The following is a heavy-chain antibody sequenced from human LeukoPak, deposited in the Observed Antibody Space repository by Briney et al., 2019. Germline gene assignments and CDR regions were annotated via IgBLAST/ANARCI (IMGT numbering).Heavy chain of an antibody. J-gene: IGHJ3*02. D-gene: IGHD2-15*01. CDR2: IDSGDRT. CDR1: GFSVSSNS. CDR3: ARAPGYCSGTSCQRDDAFDI. Sequence: GGSLRLSCAASGFSVSSNSMSWVRQAPGKGLEWVSVIDSGDRTYYADSVKGRFTISRDNSKNTLYLQMNSLRAEDTAVYYCARAPGYCSGTSCQRDDAFDIWGQGTMVTVSS. V-gene: IGHV3-53*01.